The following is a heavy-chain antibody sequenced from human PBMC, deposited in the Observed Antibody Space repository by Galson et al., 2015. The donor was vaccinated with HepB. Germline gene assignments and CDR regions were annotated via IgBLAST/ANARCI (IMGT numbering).Heavy chain of an antibody. D-gene: IGHD4-11*01. CDR2: ISRTGGNT. Sequence: SLRLSCAASGFTFSDYAMTWVRQAPGKGPEWASSISRTGGNTFNADSVQGRFTISRDTPKNTLHLQMNSLRVDDTAVYYCAKGPRGDYINSPPNWSDTWGQGTLVTVSS. CDR1: GFTFSDYA. V-gene: IGHV3-23*01. J-gene: IGHJ5*02. CDR3: AKGPRGDYINSPPNWSDT.